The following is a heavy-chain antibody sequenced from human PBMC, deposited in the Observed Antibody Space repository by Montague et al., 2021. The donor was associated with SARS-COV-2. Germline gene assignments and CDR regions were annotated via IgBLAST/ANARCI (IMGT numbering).Heavy chain of an antibody. CDR3: ARATSVRGAVNWFDP. J-gene: IGHJ5*02. Sequence: SETLSLTCAVSGGSISSHYWSFFRQPPGKGLEWIAYINYSGGTNYNPSLKSRVTISVDTSKNHFSLQLRSVTPAGTAVYFCARATSVRGAVNWFDPWGQGTLVTVSS. CDR2: INYSGGT. D-gene: IGHD3-10*01. V-gene: IGHV4-59*11. CDR1: GGSISSHY.